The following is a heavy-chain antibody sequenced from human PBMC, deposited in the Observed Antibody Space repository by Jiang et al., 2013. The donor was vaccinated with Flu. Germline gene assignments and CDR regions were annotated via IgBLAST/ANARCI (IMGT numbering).Heavy chain of an antibody. V-gene: IGHV2-70*01. CDR2: IDWDDDK. J-gene: IGHJ4*02. CDR1: GFSLTTSGIC. D-gene: IGHD3-10*01. Sequence: PTQTLTLTCTFSGFSLTTSGICVSWIRQPPGKALEWLALIDWDDDKYYTTSLKTRLTISKDTSKNQVVLIMTNMDPVDTATYYCARNPGFGDHRFDYWGQGTLVTVSS. CDR3: ARNPGFGDHRFDY.